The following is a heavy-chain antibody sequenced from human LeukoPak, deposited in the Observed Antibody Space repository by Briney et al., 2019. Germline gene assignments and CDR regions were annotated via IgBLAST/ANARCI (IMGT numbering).Heavy chain of an antibody. D-gene: IGHD6-13*01. V-gene: IGHV1-69*05. CDR2: IIPIFGTA. Sequence: ASVKVSCKASGGTFSSYAISWVRQAPGPGLEWMGGIIPIFGTANYAQKFQGRVTITTDESTSTAYMELSSLRSEDTAAYYCARDRKWGSSWQKYWYFDLWGRGTLVTVSS. CDR3: ARDRKWGSSWQKYWYFDL. CDR1: GGTFSSYA. J-gene: IGHJ2*01.